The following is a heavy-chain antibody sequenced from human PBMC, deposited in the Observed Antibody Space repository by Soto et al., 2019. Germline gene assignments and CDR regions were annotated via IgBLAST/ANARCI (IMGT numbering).Heavy chain of an antibody. CDR3: AKGREIVATSFDY. V-gene: IGHV3-23*01. J-gene: IGHJ4*02. CDR2: ISGSGGST. D-gene: IGHD5-12*01. Sequence: GGSLRLSCASSGFTFSSYAMSWVRQAPGKGLEWVSAISGSGGSTYYADSVKGRFTISRDNSKNTLYLQMNSLRAEDTAVYYYAKGREIVATSFDYWGQGTLVTVSS. CDR1: GFTFSSYA.